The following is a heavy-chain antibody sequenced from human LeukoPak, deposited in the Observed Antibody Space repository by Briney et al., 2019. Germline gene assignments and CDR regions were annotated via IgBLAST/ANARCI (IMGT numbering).Heavy chain of an antibody. CDR3: ARELRGENFDF. V-gene: IGHV3-48*01. Sequence: GGSLRLSCAASGFTFSSYNVNWVRQAPGEGLELVSYISPTSTIFYADSVRGRFTISRDNVKNSLYLQMNSLRVEDTAVYYCARELRGENFDFWGQGTLVTVSA. D-gene: IGHD3-10*01. CDR1: GFTFSSYN. J-gene: IGHJ4*02. CDR2: ISPTSTI.